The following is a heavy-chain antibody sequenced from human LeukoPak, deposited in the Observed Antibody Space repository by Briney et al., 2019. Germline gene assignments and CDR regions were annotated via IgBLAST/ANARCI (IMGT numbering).Heavy chain of an antibody. CDR1: GGSINSGAYY. D-gene: IGHD3-22*01. CDR2: IYYSGST. V-gene: IGHV4-31*03. Sequence: SETLSLTCTVSGGSINSGAYYWSWIRQSPGKGLEWTGYIYYSGSTYYNPSLKSRVTISVDTSKNQFSLKLSSVTAADTAVYYCARGLYDSSTWEGYFDYWGQGTLVTVSS. J-gene: IGHJ4*02. CDR3: ARGLYDSSTWEGYFDY.